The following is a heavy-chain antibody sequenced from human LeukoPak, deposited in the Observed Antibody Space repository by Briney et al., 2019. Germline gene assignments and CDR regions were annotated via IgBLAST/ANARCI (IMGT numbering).Heavy chain of an antibody. J-gene: IGHJ2*01. CDR2: ISAYNGNT. CDR3: ARKRYFDL. CDR1: GYTFTSYG. Sequence: ASVKVSCKASGYTFTSYGISWLRQAPGQGLVWMGWISAYNGNTNYAQKLQGRVTMTTDTSTSTVNTELKSMKSDDTAVYYCARKRYFDLWGRGILVTVSS. V-gene: IGHV1-18*04.